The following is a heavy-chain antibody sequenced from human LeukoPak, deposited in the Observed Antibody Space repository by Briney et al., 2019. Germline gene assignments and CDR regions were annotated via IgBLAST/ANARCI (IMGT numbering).Heavy chain of an antibody. Sequence: ASVKVSCKASGYTFTGYYMHWARQAPGKGLEWMGGFDPEDGETIYAQKFQGRVTMTEDTSTDTAYMELSSLRSEDTAVYYCAAPIVGATGGDFDYWGQGTLVTVSS. D-gene: IGHD1-26*01. CDR3: AAPIVGATGGDFDY. CDR2: FDPEDGET. CDR1: GYTFTGYY. J-gene: IGHJ4*02. V-gene: IGHV1-24*01.